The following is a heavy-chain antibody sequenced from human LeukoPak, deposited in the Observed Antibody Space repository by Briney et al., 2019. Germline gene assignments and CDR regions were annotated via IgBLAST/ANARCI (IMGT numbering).Heavy chain of an antibody. Sequence: PSETLSLTCAVSGYSISSGNYWGWIRQPPGKGLEWIGSIYHSGSTYYNPSLKSRVTISVDTSKNQFSLKLSSVTAADTAVYYCARHEVEDAFDIWGQGTMVTVSS. D-gene: IGHD2-15*01. CDR3: ARHEVEDAFDI. V-gene: IGHV4-38-2*01. J-gene: IGHJ3*02. CDR2: IYHSGST. CDR1: GYSISSGNY.